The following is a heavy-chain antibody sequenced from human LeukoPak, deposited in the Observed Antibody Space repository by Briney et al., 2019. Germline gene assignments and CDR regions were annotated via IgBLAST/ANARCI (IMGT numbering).Heavy chain of an antibody. CDR1: GGSISSYY. V-gene: IGHV4-59*01. D-gene: IGHD5-24*01. J-gene: IGHJ4*02. Sequence: PSETLSLTCPVSGGSISSYYWGWIRQPPGKGLEWIGYIFYSGSTNYNPSLKSRVTISVDTSKNQFSLKLSSVTAADTAVYYCARGPGWLQSPFDYWGQGTLVTVSS. CDR3: ARGPGWLQSPFDY. CDR2: IFYSGST.